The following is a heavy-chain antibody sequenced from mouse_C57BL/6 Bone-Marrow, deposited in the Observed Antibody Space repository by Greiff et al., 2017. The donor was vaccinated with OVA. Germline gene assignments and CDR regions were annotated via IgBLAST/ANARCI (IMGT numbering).Heavy chain of an antibody. CDR2: FYPGNIDT. V-gene: IGHV1-5*01. CDR1: GYTFTSYW. D-gene: IGHD2-5*01. J-gene: IGHJ3*01. Sequence: EVQLVESGPVLARPGASVKMSCKTSGYTFTSYWMHWVNPRPGQGLEWIGAFYPGNIDTSYNQKLKGKAKLTAVTSASTAYMELSSLTNEDSAVYYCTIYSNYGWFAYWGQGTLVTVSA. CDR3: TIYSNYGWFAY.